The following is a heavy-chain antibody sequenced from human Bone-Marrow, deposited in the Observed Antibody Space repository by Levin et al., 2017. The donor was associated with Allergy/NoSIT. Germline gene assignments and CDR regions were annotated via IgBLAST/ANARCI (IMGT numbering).Heavy chain of an antibody. V-gene: IGHV4-59*01. CDR3: ARYSGYDLTPFDY. CDR2: IYYSGRT. Sequence: SQTLSLTCTVSGGSISSYYWSWIRQPPGKGLEWIGYIYYSGRTDYNHSLKSRVTISVDMFENQFSLKLSSVTAADTAVYYCARYSGYDLTPFDYWGQGTLVSVSS. D-gene: IGHD5-12*01. J-gene: IGHJ4*02. CDR1: GGSISSYY.